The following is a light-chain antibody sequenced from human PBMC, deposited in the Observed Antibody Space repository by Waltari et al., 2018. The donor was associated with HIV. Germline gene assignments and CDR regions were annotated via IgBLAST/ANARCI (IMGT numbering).Light chain of an antibody. CDR2: SAS. CDR1: EDIRNY. Sequence: DIQMTQSPSSLSASVGARVTISCRASEDIRNYLVWYQQKPGQVPKVLIYSASTLQSGVPSRFSATGSGVEFSLTVSNLQPEDVATYYCQQYYNAPSVSFGGGTKV. J-gene: IGKJ4*01. CDR3: QQYYNAPSVS. V-gene: IGKV1-27*01.